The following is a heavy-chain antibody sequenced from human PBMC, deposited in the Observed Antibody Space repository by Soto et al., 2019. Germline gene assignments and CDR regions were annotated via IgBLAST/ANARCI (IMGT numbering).Heavy chain of an antibody. CDR2: IIPILGIA. D-gene: IGHD2-15*01. Sequence: QVQLVQSGAEVKKPGSSVKVSCKASGGTFSSYTISWVRQAPGQGLEWMGRIIPILGIANYAQKFQGRVTSTADKSTSTAYMELSSLRSEDTAVYYCARAPRMVVSDYWYFDLWGRGTLVTVSS. CDR1: GGTFSSYT. CDR3: ARAPRMVVSDYWYFDL. J-gene: IGHJ2*01. V-gene: IGHV1-69*02.